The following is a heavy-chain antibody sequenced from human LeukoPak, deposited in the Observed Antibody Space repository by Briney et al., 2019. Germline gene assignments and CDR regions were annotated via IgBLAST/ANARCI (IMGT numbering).Heavy chain of an antibody. D-gene: IGHD3-9*01. V-gene: IGHV1-69*06. CDR1: GGTFSSYA. J-gene: IGHJ4*02. Sequence: SVKVSCKASGGTFSSYAISWVRQAPGQGLEWMGGIVPIFGTANYAQKFQGRVTITADKSTSTAYMELSSLRSEDTAVYYCATGILTGYYSFDYWGQGTLVTVSS. CDR3: ATGILTGYYSFDY. CDR2: IVPIFGTA.